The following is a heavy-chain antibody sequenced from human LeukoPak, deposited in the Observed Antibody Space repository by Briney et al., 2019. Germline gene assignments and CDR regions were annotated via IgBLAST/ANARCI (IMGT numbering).Heavy chain of an antibody. CDR3: GLAMVRGNEFDY. CDR2: IIPIFGTA. CDR1: GRTFSSYA. V-gene: IGHV1-69*01. Sequence: SVTVSCKASGRTFSSYAISWVRQAPGQGLEWMGGIIPIFGTANYAQKFQGRVTITADESTSTAYMELSSLRSEDTAVYYCGLAMVRGNEFDYWGQGTLVTVSS. D-gene: IGHD3-10*01. J-gene: IGHJ4*02.